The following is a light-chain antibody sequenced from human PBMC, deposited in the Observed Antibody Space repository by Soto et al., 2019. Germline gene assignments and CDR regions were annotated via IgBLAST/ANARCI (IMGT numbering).Light chain of an antibody. J-gene: IGLJ2*01. CDR3: SSYPSTSTVI. V-gene: IGLV2-14*03. CDR1: SSDVGGYNY. CDR2: DVS. Sequence: QPVLTQPASVSGSPGQSITISCTGTSSDVGGYNYVSWYQQHPGKTPKLMIYDVSNRPSGVSNRFSGSKSGNTASLTISGPQAEDEADYSCSSYPSTSTVIFGGGTKLTVL.